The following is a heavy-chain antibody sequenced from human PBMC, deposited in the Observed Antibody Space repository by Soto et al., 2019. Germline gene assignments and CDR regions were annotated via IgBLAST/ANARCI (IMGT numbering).Heavy chain of an antibody. CDR3: ARDKSLRVPSFDY. CDR2: IWYDGSNK. Sequence: QLLESGGGLVQPGGSLRLSCAASGFTFSSYGMHWVRQAPGKGLEWVAVIWYDGSNKYYADSVKGRFTISRDNSKNTLYLQMNSLRAEDTAVYYCARDKSLRVPSFDYWGQGTLVTVSS. D-gene: IGHD3-16*01. J-gene: IGHJ4*02. CDR1: GFTFSSYG. V-gene: IGHV3-33*08.